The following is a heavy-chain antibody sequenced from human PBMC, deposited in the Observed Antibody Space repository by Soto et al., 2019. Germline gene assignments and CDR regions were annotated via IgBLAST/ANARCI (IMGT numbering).Heavy chain of an antibody. D-gene: IGHD3-10*01. CDR2: ISGSGGST. V-gene: IGHV3-23*01. CDR1: GFTFSSYA. CDR3: ARTYYYGSGSYPRFDP. Sequence: GGSLRLSCAASGFTFSSYAMSWVRQAPGKGLEWVSAISGSGGSTYYTDSVKGRFTISRDNSKNTLYLQMNSLRAEDTAVYYCARTYYYGSGSYPRFDPWGQGNLVTVSS. J-gene: IGHJ5*02.